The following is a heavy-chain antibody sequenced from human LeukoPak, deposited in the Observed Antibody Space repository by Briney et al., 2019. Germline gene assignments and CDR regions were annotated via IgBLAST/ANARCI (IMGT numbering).Heavy chain of an antibody. V-gene: IGHV3-48*03. CDR2: ISSSGGTI. CDR3: ARSGQHLFDF. CDR1: GFTFSSSE. D-gene: IGHD6-13*01. Sequence: GGSLRLSCAASGFTFSSSETNWVRQAPGKGLEWVSYISSSGGTISYADSVKGRFTISRDNAKNSLYLQMNSLRAEDTAIYYCARSGQHLFDFWGQGTLVTVSS. J-gene: IGHJ4*02.